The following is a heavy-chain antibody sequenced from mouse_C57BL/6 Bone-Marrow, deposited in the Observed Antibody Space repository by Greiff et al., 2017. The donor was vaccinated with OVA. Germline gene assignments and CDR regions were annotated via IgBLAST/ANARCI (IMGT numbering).Heavy chain of an antibody. CDR2: ISSGGSYT. J-gene: IGHJ1*03. V-gene: IGHV5-6*01. Sequence: EVHLVESGGDLVKPGGSLKLSCAASGFTFSSYGMSWVRQTPDTRLEWVATISSGGSYTYYPDSVKGRFTIARDNAKNTLYLQMSSLKSEDTAMYYCARRNLRAHWYFDVWGTGTTVTVSS. CDR1: GFTFSSYG. D-gene: IGHD2-1*01. CDR3: ARRNLRAHWYFDV.